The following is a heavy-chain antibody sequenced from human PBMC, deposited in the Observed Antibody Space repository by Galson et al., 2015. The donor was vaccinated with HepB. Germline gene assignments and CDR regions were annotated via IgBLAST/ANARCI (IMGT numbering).Heavy chain of an antibody. Sequence: SLRLSCAASGFTFSSYSMNWVRQAPGKGLEWVSSISSSSSYIYYADSVKGRFTISRDNAKNSLYLQMNSLRAEDTAVYYCARVTSLWFGGPGAFDIWGQGTMVTVSS. J-gene: IGHJ3*02. CDR2: ISSSSSYI. D-gene: IGHD3-10*01. V-gene: IGHV3-21*01. CDR1: GFTFSSYS. CDR3: ARVTSLWFGGPGAFDI.